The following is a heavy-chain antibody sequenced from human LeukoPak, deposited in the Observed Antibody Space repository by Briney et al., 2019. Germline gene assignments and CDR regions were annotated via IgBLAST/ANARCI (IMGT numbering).Heavy chain of an antibody. J-gene: IGHJ6*02. CDR2: VNRDGSET. CDR3: ARNNGMDV. Sequence: GGSLRLSCAASGFTFSNAYMTWVRQVPGRGPEWVANVNRDGSETYYLDSVKGRFTISKDNAKNSLYLQMNSLRAEDTALYHCARNNGMDVWGQGTTVIVSS. CDR1: GFTFSNAY. V-gene: IGHV3-7*03.